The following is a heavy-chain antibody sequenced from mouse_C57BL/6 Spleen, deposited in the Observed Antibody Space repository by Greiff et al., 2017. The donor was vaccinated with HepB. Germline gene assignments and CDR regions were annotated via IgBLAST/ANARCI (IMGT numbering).Heavy chain of an antibody. J-gene: IGHJ1*03. CDR2: IYPGDGDT. D-gene: IGHD4-1*01. Sequence: VQLQHSGPELVKPGASVKISCKASGYAFSSSWMNWVKQRPGKGLEWIGRIYPGDGDTNYNGKFKGKATLTADKSSSTAYMQLSSLTSEDSAVYFCARRDWDWYFDVWGTGTTVTVSS. CDR1: GYAFSSSW. V-gene: IGHV1-82*01. CDR3: ARRDWDWYFDV.